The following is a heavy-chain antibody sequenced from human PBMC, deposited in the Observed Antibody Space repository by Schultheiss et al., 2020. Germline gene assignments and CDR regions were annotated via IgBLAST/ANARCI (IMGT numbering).Heavy chain of an antibody. J-gene: IGHJ4*02. CDR3: ARIQKAAAGGQNDY. D-gene: IGHD6-13*01. CDR2: MYYTGST. V-gene: IGHV4-39*01. Sequence: SETLSLTCTVSGGSISSSSYYWSWIRQPPGKGLEWIGSMYYTGSTYYDTSPKIRVTISADTPKNQFSLRLNSVTAADTAVYYCARIQKAAAGGQNDYWGQGTLGTVSS. CDR1: GGSISSSSYY.